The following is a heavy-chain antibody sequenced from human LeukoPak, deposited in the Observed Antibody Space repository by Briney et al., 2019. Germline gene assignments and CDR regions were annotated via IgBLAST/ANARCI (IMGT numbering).Heavy chain of an antibody. J-gene: IGHJ3*02. V-gene: IGHV3-33*08. CDR1: GFTFSSYA. D-gene: IGHD2-8*01. Sequence: GESLRLACAASGFTFSSYAMSWVRQAPGKGLEWVAIIWYDGSNKYYADSVKGRFIISRDNSKNTLYLQMNSLRAEDTAVYYCARSRSNVLMVYAIDAFDIWGQGTMVTVSS. CDR2: IWYDGSNK. CDR3: ARSRSNVLMVYAIDAFDI.